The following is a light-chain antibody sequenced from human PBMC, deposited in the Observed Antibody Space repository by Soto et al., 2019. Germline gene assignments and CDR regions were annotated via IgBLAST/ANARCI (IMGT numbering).Light chain of an antibody. V-gene: IGKV3-15*01. CDR3: QHYNEWPPWT. Sequence: DIVMPQSPATLSVSPGERATLSCRASQNVRNNLAWYQQKPGQAPRLLIFGASTRATGTPARFSGSGSGTEFTLTISSLQSEDFAVYYCQHYNEWPPWTFGQGTKVEIK. CDR2: GAS. J-gene: IGKJ1*01. CDR1: QNVRNN.